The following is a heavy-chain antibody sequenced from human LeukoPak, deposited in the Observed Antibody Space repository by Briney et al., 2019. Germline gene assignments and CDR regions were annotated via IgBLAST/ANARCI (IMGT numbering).Heavy chain of an antibody. CDR1: GGSISSYY. Sequence: SETLSLTCTVSGGSISSYYWSWIRQPPGKGLEWIGYIYYSGSTNYNPSLKSRVTISVDTSKNQFSLKLSSVTAADTAVYYCARDRATDYYGSGSYYSWFDPWGQGTLVTVSS. V-gene: IGHV4-59*01. CDR3: ARDRATDYYGSGSYYSWFDP. J-gene: IGHJ5*02. CDR2: IYYSGST. D-gene: IGHD3-10*01.